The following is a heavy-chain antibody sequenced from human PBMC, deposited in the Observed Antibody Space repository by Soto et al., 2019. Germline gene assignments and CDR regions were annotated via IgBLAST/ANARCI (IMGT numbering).Heavy chain of an antibody. CDR3: ARDRGQQACSGGRKTDNWFDP. J-gene: IGHJ5*02. Sequence: QVQLQESGPGLVKPSETLSLTCTVSGGSISSYYWSWIRQPPGKGLEWIGYIYYSGSTNYNPSLKSRVTLSVDPSKNQFAPKLPSVTAGDTAVYSCARDRGQQACSGGRKTDNWFDPWGQGTLVTVSS. CDR1: GGSISSYY. CDR2: IYYSGST. D-gene: IGHD6-13*01. V-gene: IGHV4-59*01.